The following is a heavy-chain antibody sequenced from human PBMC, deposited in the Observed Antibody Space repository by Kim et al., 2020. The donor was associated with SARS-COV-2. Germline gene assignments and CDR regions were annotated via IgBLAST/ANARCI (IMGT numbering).Heavy chain of an antibody. V-gene: IGHV3-11*01. CDR3: AGQVGDYGDYGYYYGMDV. D-gene: IGHD4-17*01. J-gene: IGHJ6*02. CDR2: ISSSGSTI. CDR1: GFTFSDYY. Sequence: GGSLRLSCAASGFTFSDYYMSWIRQAPGKGLEWVSYISSSGSTIYYADSVKGRFTISRDNAKNSLYLQMNSLRAEDTAVYYCAGQVGDYGDYGYYYGMDVWGQGTTVTVSS.